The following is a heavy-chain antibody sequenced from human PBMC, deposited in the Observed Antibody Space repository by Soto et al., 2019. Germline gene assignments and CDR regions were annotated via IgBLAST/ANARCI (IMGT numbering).Heavy chain of an antibody. Sequence: EVQLVESGGGLVKPGGSLRLSRAASGFTFSSYSMNWLRQAPGKGLEWVSSISSSSSYIYYADSVKGRFTISRDNAKNSLYLQMNGLRAEDTAVYYCARDLEDDYGDQGSFDIWGQGTMFNVSS. J-gene: IGHJ3*02. V-gene: IGHV3-21*01. D-gene: IGHD4-17*01. CDR2: ISSSSSYI. CDR1: GFTFSSYS. CDR3: ARDLEDDYGDQGSFDI.